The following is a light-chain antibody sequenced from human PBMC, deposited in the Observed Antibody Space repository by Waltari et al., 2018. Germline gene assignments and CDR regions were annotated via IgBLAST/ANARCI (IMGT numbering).Light chain of an antibody. CDR1: AWPQKY. CDR3: QSVDSSGSVV. J-gene: IGLJ2*01. V-gene: IGLV3-25*03. Sequence: SFELTQPPSLSVSPGQTARITCSGDAWPQKYPPWHHQRPCLAPVLVIYKDSERPSGIPERFSGSSSGTTVTLTISGVQAEDEADYYCQSVDSSGSVVFGGGTQLTVL. CDR2: KDS.